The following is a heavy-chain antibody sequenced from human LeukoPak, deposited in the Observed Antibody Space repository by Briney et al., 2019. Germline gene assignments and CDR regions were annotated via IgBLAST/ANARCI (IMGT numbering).Heavy chain of an antibody. CDR2: ISSSSSTI. Sequence: GGSLRLSCAAPGFTFSSYSMNWVRQAPGKGLEWVSYISSSSSTIYYADSVKGRFTISRDNAKISLHLQMSSLRDEDTAVYYCARRGFRSVDYWGQGTLVTVSS. CDR1: GFTFSSYS. D-gene: IGHD1-26*01. V-gene: IGHV3-48*02. J-gene: IGHJ4*02. CDR3: ARRGFRSVDY.